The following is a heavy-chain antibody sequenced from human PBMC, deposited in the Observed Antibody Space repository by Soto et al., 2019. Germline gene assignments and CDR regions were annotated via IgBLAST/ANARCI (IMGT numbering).Heavy chain of an antibody. Sequence: QVQLVQSGAEVKKPGASVKVSCMASGYTFTSYGISWVRQAPGQGLEWMGWISAYNGNTNYAQKLQGRVTMTTDTSTSTAYMELRSLRSDDTAVYYCARGSCGGGSCYYYGMDVWGQGTTVTVSS. CDR2: ISAYNGNT. CDR1: GYTFTSYG. CDR3: ARGSCGGGSCYYYGMDV. D-gene: IGHD2-15*01. V-gene: IGHV1-18*01. J-gene: IGHJ6*02.